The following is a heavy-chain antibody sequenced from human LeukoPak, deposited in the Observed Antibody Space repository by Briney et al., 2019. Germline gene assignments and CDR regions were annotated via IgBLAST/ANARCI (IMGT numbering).Heavy chain of an antibody. V-gene: IGHV4-28*05. CDR1: GFSIRSSNW. CDR2: IYYDGSI. D-gene: IGHD6-13*01. Sequence: PSETLSLTCAVSGFSIRSSNWWGWIRQPPGKGLEWIGYIYYDGSIYYNPSLRSRVTMSVDTSKNQFSLRLNSVTAVDTALYYCARKPDSRNWFDPWGQGTLVIVSS. CDR3: ARKPDSRNWFDP. J-gene: IGHJ5*02.